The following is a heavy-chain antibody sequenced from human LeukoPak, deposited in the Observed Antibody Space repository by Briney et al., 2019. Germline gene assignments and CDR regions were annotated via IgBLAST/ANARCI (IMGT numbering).Heavy chain of an antibody. CDR2: INSDGSST. Sequence: GGSLRLSCAASGFTLSSYWMHWVRQAPGKGLVWVSRINSDGSSTSYADSVRGRFSISRDNAKNTLYPQMNSLRAEDTAVYYCARGLSGYASSLGYWGQGTLVTVSA. CDR3: ARGLSGYASSLGY. D-gene: IGHD6-6*01. CDR1: GFTLSSYW. J-gene: IGHJ4*02. V-gene: IGHV3-74*01.